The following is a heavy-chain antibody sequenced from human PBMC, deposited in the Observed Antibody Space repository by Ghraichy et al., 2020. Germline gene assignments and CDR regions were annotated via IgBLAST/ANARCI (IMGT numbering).Heavy chain of an antibody. CDR1: GFTLSSYA. CDR2: ISVTGGGT. D-gene: IGHD4-17*01. J-gene: IGHJ4*02. Sequence: GGSLRLSCAASGFTLSSYAMSWVRQAPGKGLEWVSAISVTGGGTYYTDSVKGRFTISKDKSKNTLYLQMDSLGAEDTAIYYCARGSYGDYDYWGQGTLVTVSS. CDR3: ARGSYGDYDY. V-gene: IGHV3-23*01.